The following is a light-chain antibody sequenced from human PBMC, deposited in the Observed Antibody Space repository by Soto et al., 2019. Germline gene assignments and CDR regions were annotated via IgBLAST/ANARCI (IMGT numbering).Light chain of an antibody. J-gene: IGKJ1*01. CDR2: SAA. Sequence: DIQMTQSPSSLSASVGDRATITCRASQSISNYYNSYQQKPGEAPKRLIYSAASLRGGGPSRFSGSGAWRDFTLTISSLQPDDVATYYCQQSYSSPWTFGQGTKVDIK. V-gene: IGKV1-39*01. CDR1: QSISNY. CDR3: QQSYSSPWT.